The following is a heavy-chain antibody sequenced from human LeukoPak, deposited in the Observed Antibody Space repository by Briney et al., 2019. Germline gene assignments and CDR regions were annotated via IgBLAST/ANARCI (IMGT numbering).Heavy chain of an antibody. Sequence: GGSLRLSCAASGFTFSSYWMSWVRQAPGKGLEWVANIKQDGSEKYYVDSVKGRFTISRDNAKNSLYLQMNSLRAEDTAVYYCARDSKDDILTGYPDAFDIWGQGTMVTVSS. CDR3: ARDSKDDILTGYPDAFDI. V-gene: IGHV3-7*01. D-gene: IGHD3-9*01. CDR2: IKQDGSEK. J-gene: IGHJ3*02. CDR1: GFTFSSYW.